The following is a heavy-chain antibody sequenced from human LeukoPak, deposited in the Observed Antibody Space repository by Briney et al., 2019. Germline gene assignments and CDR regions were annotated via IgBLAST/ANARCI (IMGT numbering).Heavy chain of an antibody. D-gene: IGHD3-10*01. CDR2: IYSGGST. Sequence: GGSLRLPCAASGFTFSSYAMHWVRQAPGKGLEWVSIIYSGGSTYYADFVKGRFTISRDSSTNTLYLQMNSLRAEDTAVYYCARVTGPTSTMVRGVIIPAFDYWGQGTLVTVSS. J-gene: IGHJ4*02. CDR3: ARVTGPTSTMVRGVIIPAFDY. CDR1: GFTFSSYA. V-gene: IGHV3-53*01.